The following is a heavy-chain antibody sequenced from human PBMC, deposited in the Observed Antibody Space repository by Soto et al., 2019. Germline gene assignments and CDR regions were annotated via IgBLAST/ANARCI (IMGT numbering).Heavy chain of an antibody. CDR3: ARRWEGGSYFNY. J-gene: IGHJ4*02. D-gene: IGHD1-26*01. CDR2: IKQDGSVI. Sequence: GALRLSCAASGFTFSSFWMSWVRQAPGKGLEWVANIKQDGSVIDSVDSVKGRFTISRDNAKNTLYLQMNSLRADDTAVYFCARRWEGGSYFNYWGQGTQVTVSS. CDR1: GFTFSSFW. V-gene: IGHV3-7*01.